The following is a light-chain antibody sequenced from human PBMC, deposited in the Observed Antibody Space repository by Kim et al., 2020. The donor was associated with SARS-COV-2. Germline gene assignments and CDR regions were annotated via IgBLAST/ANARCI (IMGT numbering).Light chain of an antibody. Sequence: EIVLTQSPGTLSLSPGERATLSCRASQSISSSYLGWYQQKPGQAPRLLIYGASSRATGIPDRFSGSGSGTDFTLTISRLEPEDFAVYYCQHYGSAPYSFGQGTKLDIK. CDR2: GAS. J-gene: IGKJ2*03. V-gene: IGKV3-20*01. CDR3: QHYGSAPYS. CDR1: QSISSSY.